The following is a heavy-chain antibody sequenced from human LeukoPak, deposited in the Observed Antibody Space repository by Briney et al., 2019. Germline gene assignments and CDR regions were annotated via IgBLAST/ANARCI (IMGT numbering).Heavy chain of an antibody. CDR2: INDSGRT. CDR1: GGSLSGYF. D-gene: IGHD2-8*02. V-gene: IGHV4-34*01. Sequence: SETLSLTCGVYGGSLSGYFWSWIRQPPGKGLEWIGEINDSGRTNYNPPLKSRVTISVDTSKNQLSLKVNSVTAADTAVYYCARLVRRWFDPWGQGTLVTVSS. J-gene: IGHJ5*02. CDR3: ARLVRRWFDP.